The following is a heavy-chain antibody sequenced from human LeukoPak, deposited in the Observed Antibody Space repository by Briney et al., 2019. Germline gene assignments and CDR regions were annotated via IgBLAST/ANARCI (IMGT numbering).Heavy chain of an antibody. CDR3: ARASGGSYYYYGMDV. Sequence: SETLSLTCTVSGGSISSYYWSWIRQPPGKGLEWIGYIYYSGSTNYNPSLKSRVTISVDTSKNQFSLKQSSVTAADTSVYYCARASGGSYYYYGMDVWGQGTTVTVSS. D-gene: IGHD5-12*01. V-gene: IGHV4-59*01. J-gene: IGHJ6*02. CDR2: IYYSGST. CDR1: GGSISSYY.